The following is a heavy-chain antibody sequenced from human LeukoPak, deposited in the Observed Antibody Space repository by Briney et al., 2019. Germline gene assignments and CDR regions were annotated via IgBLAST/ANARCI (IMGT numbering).Heavy chain of an antibody. J-gene: IGHJ4*02. Sequence: PGGSLRLSCAASGFTLSSYSMNWVRQAPGKGLEWVSSISSSSIYIYYADSVKGRFTISRDNAKNSLYLQMNSLRAEDTAVYYCARGAYAPFDILTGYSPFDYWGQGTLVTVSS. D-gene: IGHD3-9*01. V-gene: IGHV3-21*01. CDR1: GFTLSSYS. CDR3: ARGAYAPFDILTGYSPFDY. CDR2: ISSSSIYI.